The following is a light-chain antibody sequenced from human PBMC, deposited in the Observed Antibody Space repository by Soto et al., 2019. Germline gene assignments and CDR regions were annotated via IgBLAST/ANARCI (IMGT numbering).Light chain of an antibody. CDR2: AAS. CDR3: LQDYNYPRT. CDR1: QGIGND. J-gene: IGKJ1*01. Sequence: AIQMTQSPSSLSASVGDRVTITCRASQGIGNDLGWYQQKPGQAPNLLIYAASRLQSGVPSRFSGSGSGTDFTLTISSLQPEDFATYYCLQDYNYPRTFGQGTKVEIK. V-gene: IGKV1-6*01.